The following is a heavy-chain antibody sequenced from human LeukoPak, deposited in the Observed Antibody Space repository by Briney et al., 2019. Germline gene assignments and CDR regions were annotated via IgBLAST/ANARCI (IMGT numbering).Heavy chain of an antibody. V-gene: IGHV3-7*04. J-gene: IGHJ4*02. Sequence: QPGGSLRLSCAVSGFSFTNFWMSWVRQAPGRGLEWVANIHLEGNEKYHVESVKGRFTISRDNTKNLLFLQMNGLRVEDTAVYYCARGDAFSGDHWGQGTLVTVSS. CDR2: IHLEGNEK. CDR1: GFSFTNFW. CDR3: ARGDAFSGDH.